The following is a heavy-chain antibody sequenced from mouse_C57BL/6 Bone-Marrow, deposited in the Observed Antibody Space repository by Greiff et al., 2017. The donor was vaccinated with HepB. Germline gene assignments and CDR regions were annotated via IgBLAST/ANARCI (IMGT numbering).Heavy chain of an antibody. J-gene: IGHJ3*01. D-gene: IGHD2-2*01. CDR2: IYPGNSDT. CDR3: TRAIYYGYVFAY. CDR1: GYTFTSYW. Sequence: EVQLQQSGTVLARPGASVKMSCKTSGYTFTSYWMHWVKQRPGQGLEWIGAIYPGNSDTSYNQKFKGKAKLTAVTSASTAYMELSSLTNEDSAVYYCTRAIYYGYVFAYWGQGTLVTVSA. V-gene: IGHV1-5*01.